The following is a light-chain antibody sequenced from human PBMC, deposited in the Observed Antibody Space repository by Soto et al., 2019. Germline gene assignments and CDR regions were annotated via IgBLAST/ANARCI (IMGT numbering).Light chain of an antibody. J-gene: IGKJ5*01. CDR2: DAS. CDR1: QSVSSS. Sequence: EIVLTQSPATLPLSPGATATLSCGASQSVSSSLAWYQQKPGQAPRLLIYDASSRATGIPARFSGSGSGTDFALTISSLEPEDFAVYYCHHRGNGITFGQGTRLEIK. V-gene: IGKV3-11*01. CDR3: HHRGNGIT.